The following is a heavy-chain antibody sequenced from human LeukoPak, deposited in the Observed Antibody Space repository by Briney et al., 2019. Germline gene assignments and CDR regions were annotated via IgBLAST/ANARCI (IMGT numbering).Heavy chain of an antibody. V-gene: IGHV1-46*01. CDR3: ARDSSIAARRGGDYYYYGMDV. CDR2: INPSGGST. CDR1: GYTFTSYY. D-gene: IGHD6-6*01. Sequence: ASVKVSCKASGYTFTSYYMHWVRQAPGQGLEWMGIINPSGGSTSYAQKFQGRVTMTRDTSTSTVYMELSSLRSEDTAVYYCARDSSIAARRGGDYYYYGMDVWGQGTTVTVSS. J-gene: IGHJ6*02.